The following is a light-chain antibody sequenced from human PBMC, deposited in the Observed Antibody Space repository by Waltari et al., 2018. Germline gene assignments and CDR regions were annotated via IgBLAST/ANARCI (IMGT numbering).Light chain of an antibody. CDR3: QQYNDWSQT. CDR1: QTVGSN. CDR2: SAS. Sequence: EIVMTQSPATLSVSSGERATLSCRASQTVGSNLAWYQQKPGQAPRLLIYSASTRDTGIPPRFSGRGSGTEFTLTISSLQSEDFAVYYCQQYNDWSQTFGQGTKVEIK. J-gene: IGKJ1*01. V-gene: IGKV3-15*01.